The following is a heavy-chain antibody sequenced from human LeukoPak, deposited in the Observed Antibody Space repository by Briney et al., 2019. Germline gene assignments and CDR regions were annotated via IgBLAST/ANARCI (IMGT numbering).Heavy chain of an antibody. Sequence: SETLSLTCTVSGGSISSYYWSWIRQPPGKGLEWIGYIYYSGSTNYNPSLKSRVTISVDTSKNQFSLKLSSVTAADTAVYYCARGGWGRGRYYFDYWGQGTLVTVSS. CDR2: IYYSGST. CDR1: GGSISSYY. D-gene: IGHD1-26*01. J-gene: IGHJ4*02. V-gene: IGHV4-59*01. CDR3: ARGGWGRGRYYFDY.